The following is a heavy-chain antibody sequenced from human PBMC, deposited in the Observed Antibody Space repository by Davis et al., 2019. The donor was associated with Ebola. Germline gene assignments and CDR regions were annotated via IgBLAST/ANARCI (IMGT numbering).Heavy chain of an antibody. Sequence: ASVKVSCKASGYTLTSYGISWVRQAPGQGLEWMGWISAYNGNTNYAQKLQGRVTMTTDTSTSTAYMELRSLRSDDTAVYYCARDLHLTYYYGSGSYYFDYWGQGTLVTVSS. CDR3: ARDLHLTYYYGSGSYYFDY. CDR1: GYTLTSYG. D-gene: IGHD3-10*01. V-gene: IGHV1-18*01. CDR2: ISAYNGNT. J-gene: IGHJ4*02.